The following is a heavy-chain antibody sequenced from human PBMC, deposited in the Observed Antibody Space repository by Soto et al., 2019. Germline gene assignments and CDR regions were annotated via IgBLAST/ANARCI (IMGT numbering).Heavy chain of an antibody. J-gene: IGHJ4*02. CDR2: IIPIFGTA. CDR1: GGTFSSYS. CDR3: ARGGGSSGDY. V-gene: IGHV1-69*13. Sequence: GASVKVSCKASGGTFSSYSISWVRQAPGQGLEWMGGIIPIFGTANYAQKFQGRVTITADESTITAYMELSSLRSEDTAVYYCARGGGSSGDYWGQGTLVTVSS. D-gene: IGHD2-15*01.